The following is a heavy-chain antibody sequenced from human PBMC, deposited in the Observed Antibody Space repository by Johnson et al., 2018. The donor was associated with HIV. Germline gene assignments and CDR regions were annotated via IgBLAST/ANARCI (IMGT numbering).Heavy chain of an antibody. J-gene: IGHJ3*02. Sequence: VQLVESGGGVVQPGRSLRLSCAASGFTFSSYGMHWVRQAPGKGLEWVAVISYDGSNKYYTDSVKGRFTISRDNSKNTLYLQMNSLRAEETAVYYCTKDCGGVWWSRAFDIWGQGTMVTVSS. CDR1: GFTFSSYG. D-gene: IGHD2-21*01. CDR2: ISYDGSNK. CDR3: TKDCGGVWWSRAFDI. V-gene: IGHV3-30*18.